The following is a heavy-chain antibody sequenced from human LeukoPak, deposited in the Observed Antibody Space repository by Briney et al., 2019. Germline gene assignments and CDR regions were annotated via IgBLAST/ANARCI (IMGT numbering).Heavy chain of an antibody. CDR3: TRGSGYSAFDD. J-gene: IGHJ4*02. V-gene: IGHV3-74*01. Sequence: GGSLRLSCAASGFTFSSHWMNWVRQAAGKGLVWVSRINSDGSSTNYADSVKGRFTISRDNAKNTLYLQMNSLRAEDTAVYYCTRGSGYSAFDDWGQGTLVTVSS. D-gene: IGHD5-24*01. CDR1: GFTFSSHW. CDR2: INSDGSST.